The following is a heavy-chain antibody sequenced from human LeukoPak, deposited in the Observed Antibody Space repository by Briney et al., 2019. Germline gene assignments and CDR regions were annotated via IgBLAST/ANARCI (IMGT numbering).Heavy chain of an antibody. Sequence: GGSLRLSCAASGFTFSRYWMTWVRQAPGKGLEWVANIKQDGSEKYYVDSVKGRSTISRDNAKNLLYLQMNSLRGEDTAVYYCASPFRIVVDVWGRGTLVTVSS. CDR1: GFTFSRYW. V-gene: IGHV3-7*01. J-gene: IGHJ2*01. CDR3: ASPFRIVVDV. CDR2: IKQDGSEK. D-gene: IGHD1-26*01.